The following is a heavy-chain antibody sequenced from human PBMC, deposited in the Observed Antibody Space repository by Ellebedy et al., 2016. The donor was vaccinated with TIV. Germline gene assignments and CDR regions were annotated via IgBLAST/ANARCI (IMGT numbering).Heavy chain of an antibody. J-gene: IGHJ4*02. D-gene: IGHD4-23*01. Sequence: SETLSLTXTVSGDSISSSNYYWGWIRQPPGKGLEWIGNVYATVLTYYNPSLKSRVNISGDTSKNQFSLKLTSVTAADTAVYYCARLRWYSSHYYYEDWGQGTLVTVSS. CDR1: GDSISSSNYY. CDR2: VYATVLT. V-gene: IGHV4-39*01. CDR3: ARLRWYSSHYYYED.